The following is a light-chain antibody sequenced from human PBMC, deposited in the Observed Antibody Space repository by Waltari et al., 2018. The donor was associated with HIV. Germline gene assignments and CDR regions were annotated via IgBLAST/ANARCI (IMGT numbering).Light chain of an antibody. V-gene: IGKV3-20*01. J-gene: IGKJ2*01. CDR3: QQYENSPEYT. CDR2: GAS. CDR1: QRVSSPF. Sequence: VLSHSPGSLCLSRGERVTLSCRPSQRVSSPFLAWYRQKPGQAPRLLSHGASTRATGVPDRFSGSGSGTDFTLTSSRLEPEDFVVYYCQQYENSPEYTFGQGTTREIK.